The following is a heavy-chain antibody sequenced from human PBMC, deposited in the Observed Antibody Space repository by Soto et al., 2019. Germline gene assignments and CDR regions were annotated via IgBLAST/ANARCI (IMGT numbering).Heavy chain of an antibody. CDR3: AREPLCGGKGYDSYFDP. J-gene: IGHJ5*02. Sequence: QVQLVQSGAEVKKPGASVKISCKASGYTFIYYPIHWVRQAPGQRLEWVGWINIGNGNSQYSQKFQGRVTITTDTSASTAYMELRSLKSEDTAVYYCAREPLCGGKGYDSYFDPWGQGTLVTVTS. D-gene: IGHD2-15*01. V-gene: IGHV1-3*04. CDR1: GYTFIYYP. CDR2: INIGNGNS.